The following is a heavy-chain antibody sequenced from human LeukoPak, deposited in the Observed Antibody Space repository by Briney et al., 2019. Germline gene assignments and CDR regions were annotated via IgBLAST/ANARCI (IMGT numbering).Heavy chain of an antibody. V-gene: IGHV3-23*01. Sequence: PGGSLRLSCAASGLTFSGSAMNWVRQGPGKGLEGVSSITTTGDRKYYSDSVKGRFTISRDNSKNMLHLQMNSLRVEDTAVYYCARGWQCPEYWGQGTRVTVSS. CDR1: GLTFSGSA. D-gene: IGHD6-19*01. CDR3: ARGWQCPEY. J-gene: IGHJ4*02. CDR2: ITTTGDRK.